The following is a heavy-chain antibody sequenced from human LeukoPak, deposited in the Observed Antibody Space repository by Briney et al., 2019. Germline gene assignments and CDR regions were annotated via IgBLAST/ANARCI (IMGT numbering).Heavy chain of an antibody. V-gene: IGHV3-23*01. CDR3: AKMALIVVVPAAGFDP. Sequence: QTGGSLRLSCAASGFTFSSYAMSWVRQAPGKGLEWVSAISGSGGSTYYADSVKGRFTISRDNSKNTLYLQMNSLRAEDTAVYYCAKMALIVVVPAAGFDPWGQGTLVTVSS. D-gene: IGHD2-2*01. CDR1: GFTFSSYA. CDR2: ISGSGGST. J-gene: IGHJ5*02.